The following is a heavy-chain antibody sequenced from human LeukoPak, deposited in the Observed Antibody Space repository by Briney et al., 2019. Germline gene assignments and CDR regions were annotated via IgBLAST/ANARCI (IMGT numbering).Heavy chain of an antibody. CDR3: ATPLTSKWSSSWYSGHFDY. J-gene: IGHJ4*02. CDR1: GFSFSDHA. Sequence: PGGSLRLSCVASGFSFSDHAMHWVRQAPGKGLEWVAVISADGRDKYYIDSVRGRFTISRDNSKTTVFLQMNSLEVEDTAVYYCATPLTSKWSSSWYSGHFDYWGQGALVTVPS. V-gene: IGHV3-30*04. D-gene: IGHD6-13*01. CDR2: ISADGRDK.